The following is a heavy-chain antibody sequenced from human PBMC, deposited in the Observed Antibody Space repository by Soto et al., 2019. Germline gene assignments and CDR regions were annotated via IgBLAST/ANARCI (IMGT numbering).Heavy chain of an antibody. CDR3: ARGGIGYTWFNEL. D-gene: IGHD3-22*01. CDR1: GGLFSSYP. V-gene: IGHV1-69*01. CDR2: IIPVFQTA. Sequence: HEQLVQSGAEVKKPGSSVKVSCKASGGLFSSYPISWVRQVPGQGLEWMGGIIPVFQTAYYTQRFQGSVTIAADESTKTAYRELSSLRSEDSALDDCARGGIGYTWFNELWGQGPLVTGSS. J-gene: IGHJ4*02.